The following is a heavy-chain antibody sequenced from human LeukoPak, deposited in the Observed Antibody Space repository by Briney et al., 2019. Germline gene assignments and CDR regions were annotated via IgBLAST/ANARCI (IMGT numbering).Heavy chain of an antibody. CDR1: GFTFSSYA. V-gene: IGHV3-23*01. CDR2: ISGSGST. D-gene: IGHD6-19*01. CDR3: AKGGQWLVPYYFDY. J-gene: IGHJ4*02. Sequence: PGGSLRLSCAASGFTFSSYAMSWVRQAPGKGLEWVSAISGSGSTYYADSVKGRFTISRDNSKNTLYLQMNSLRAEDTAVYYCAKGGQWLVPYYFDYWGQGTLVTVSS.